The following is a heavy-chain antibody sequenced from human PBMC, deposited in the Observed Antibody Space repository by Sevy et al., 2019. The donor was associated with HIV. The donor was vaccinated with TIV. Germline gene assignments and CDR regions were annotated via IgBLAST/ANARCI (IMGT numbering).Heavy chain of an antibody. CDR1: GGSISSSSYY. Sequence: SETLSLTCTVSGGSISSSSYYWGWIRQPPGKGLEWIGSIYYSGSTYYNPSLKSRVTISVDTSKNQFSLKLSSVTAADTAVYYCASLGGYSYPFDYRGQGTLVTVSS. CDR3: ASLGGYSYPFDY. J-gene: IGHJ4*02. V-gene: IGHV4-39*01. CDR2: IYYSGST. D-gene: IGHD5-18*01.